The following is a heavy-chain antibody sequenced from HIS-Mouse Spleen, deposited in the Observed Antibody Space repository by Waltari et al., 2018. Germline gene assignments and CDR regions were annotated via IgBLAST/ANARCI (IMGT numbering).Heavy chain of an antibody. J-gene: IGHJ2*01. CDR2: IYFSRSN. D-gene: IGHD6-13*01. CDR3: AREIPYSSSWYDWYFDL. CDR1: GGSISSSSYY. V-gene: IGHV4-39*07. Sequence: QLQLQESGPGLVKPSETLSLTCTVSGGSISSSSYYWGWIRQPPGQGLEWIGSIYFSRSNYDNPALKSRVTRSVDTSKNQFSLKLSSVTAADTAVYYCAREIPYSSSWYDWYFDLWGRGTLVTVSS.